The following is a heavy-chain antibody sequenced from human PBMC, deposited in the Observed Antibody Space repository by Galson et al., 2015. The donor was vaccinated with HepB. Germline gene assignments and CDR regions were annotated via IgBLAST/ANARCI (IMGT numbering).Heavy chain of an antibody. CDR1: GFRFSGYA. J-gene: IGHJ4*02. D-gene: IGHD3-3*01. CDR3: ARGGGGVISGVVISSYFDS. V-gene: IGHV3-30-3*01. CDR2: ISCDGDNI. Sequence: SLRLSCAASGFRFSGYAIHWVRQAPGKGLEWMAGISCDGDNIYYGGSVRGRFTISRDNSKNTVSLQMNSLRGEDTAVYYCARGGGGVISGVVISSYFDSWGQGTLVTVSS.